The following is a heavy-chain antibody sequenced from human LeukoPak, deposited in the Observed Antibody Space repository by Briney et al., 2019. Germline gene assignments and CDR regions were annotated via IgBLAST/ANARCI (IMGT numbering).Heavy chain of an antibody. J-gene: IGHJ3*01. CDR1: GYSFRDYW. V-gene: IGHV1-2*02. Sequence: ASVKVSCKASGYSFRDYWMHWVRQAAGQGLEWMGWIDPKTGNQNYAQRFQGRVTMTRDKSITTFYMELSRLTSHDPAVYYCARGGFHHGFDVWGQGTVVTVSS. CDR3: ARGGFHHGFDV. CDR2: IDPKTGNQ.